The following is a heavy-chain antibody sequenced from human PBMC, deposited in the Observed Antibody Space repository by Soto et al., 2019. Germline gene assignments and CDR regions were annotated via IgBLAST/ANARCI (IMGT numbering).Heavy chain of an antibody. Sequence: PSETLSLTCTVSGGSISSYYWSWIRQPPGKGLEWIGYIYYSGSTNYNPSLKSRVTISVDTSKNQFSLKLSSVTAADTAVYYCARDFGFRYYDSSGYDYYYYYGMDVWGQGTTVNVSS. J-gene: IGHJ6*02. CDR3: ARDFGFRYYDSSGYDYYYYYGMDV. D-gene: IGHD3-22*01. CDR2: IYYSGST. CDR1: GGSISSYY. V-gene: IGHV4-59*01.